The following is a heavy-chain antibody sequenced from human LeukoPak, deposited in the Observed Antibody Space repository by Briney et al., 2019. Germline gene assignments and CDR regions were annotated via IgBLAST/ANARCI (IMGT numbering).Heavy chain of an antibody. CDR1: GGSISSGSYY. J-gene: IGHJ6*03. V-gene: IGHV4-61*02. Sequence: SETLSLTCTVSGGSISSGSYYWSWIRQPAGKGLEWIGRIYTSGSTNYNPSLKSRVTISVDTSKNQFSLKLSSVTAADTAVYYCARGYQLLPLYYYYYMDVWGKGTTVTVSS. CDR2: IYTSGST. CDR3: ARGYQLLPLYYYYYMDV. D-gene: IGHD2-2*01.